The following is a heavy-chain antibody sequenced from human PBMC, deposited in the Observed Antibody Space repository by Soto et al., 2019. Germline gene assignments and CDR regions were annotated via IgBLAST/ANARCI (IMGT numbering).Heavy chain of an antibody. CDR1: GYTFTSYD. V-gene: IGHV1-8*01. D-gene: IGHD3-3*01. CDR3: ARGGYNWKYYDFWSGYSANWFDP. CDR2: MNPNSGNT. J-gene: IGHJ5*02. Sequence: ASVKVSCKASGYTFTSYDINWVRRATGQGLEWMGWMNPNSGNTGYAQKFQGRVTMTRNTSISTAYMELSSLRSEDTAVYYCARGGYNWKYYDFWSGYSANWFDPWGQGTLVTGLL.